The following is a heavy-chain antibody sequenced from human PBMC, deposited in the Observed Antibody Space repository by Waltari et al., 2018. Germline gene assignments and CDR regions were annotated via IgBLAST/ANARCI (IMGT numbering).Heavy chain of an antibody. D-gene: IGHD4-17*01. J-gene: IGHJ5*02. Sequence: QVQLQQWGAGLLKPSETLSLTCAVYGGSFSGYYWSWVRQPPGKGLEWSGEINHSGSTNYNPSLKSRVTISVDTSKNQFSLMLNSVTAADTAVYYCAKDYGATLRGWFDPWGQGNLVIVSS. CDR1: GGSFSGYY. V-gene: IGHV4-34*01. CDR3: AKDYGATLRGWFDP. CDR2: INHSGST.